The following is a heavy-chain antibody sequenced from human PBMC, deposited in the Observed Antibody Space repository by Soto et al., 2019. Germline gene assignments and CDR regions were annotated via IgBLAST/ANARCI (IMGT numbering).Heavy chain of an antibody. V-gene: IGHV4-31*03. J-gene: IGHJ5*02. CDR3: ARTYYDFWSGYWRWFDP. CDR2: IYYSGNT. D-gene: IGHD3-3*01. CDR1: GRSINSGGYY. Sequence: SETLSLTCTVSGRSINSGGYYWSWIRQHPGKGLEWIGYIYYSGNTYYNPSLKSRVTISVDTSKNQFSLKLTSVTAADTAVYYCARTYYDFWSGYWRWFDPWGQGTLVTVS.